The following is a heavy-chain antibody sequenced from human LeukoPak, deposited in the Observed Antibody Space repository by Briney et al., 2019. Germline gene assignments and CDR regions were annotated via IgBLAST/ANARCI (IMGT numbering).Heavy chain of an antibody. CDR2: IYYNGST. Sequence: KSSETLSLTCTVSGGSINSYYCSWIRQPPGKGLEWIGFIYYNGSTNYNPSLKSRVTISVDTSKNQFSLKLSSVTAADTAVYYCARSSEGRYYYDSSGFSYYYYYMDVWGKGTTVTISS. J-gene: IGHJ6*03. CDR3: ARSSEGRYYYDSSGFSYYYYYMDV. CDR1: GGSINSYY. V-gene: IGHV4-59*01. D-gene: IGHD3-22*01.